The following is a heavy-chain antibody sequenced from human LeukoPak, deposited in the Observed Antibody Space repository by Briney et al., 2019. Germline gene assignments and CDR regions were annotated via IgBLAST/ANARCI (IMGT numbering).Heavy chain of an antibody. J-gene: IGHJ6*02. D-gene: IGHD2-2*01. CDR3: ARDQGAQDIVVVPAAAPDYYYYGMDV. CDR2: IWYDGSNK. CDR1: GFIFSSYG. Sequence: GGSLRLSCAASGFIFSSYGMHWVRQAPGKGLEWVAVIWYDGSNKYCADSVKGRFTISRDNSKNTLYLQMNSLRAEDTAVYYCARDQGAQDIVVVPAAAPDYYYYGMDVWGQGTTVTVSS. V-gene: IGHV3-33*01.